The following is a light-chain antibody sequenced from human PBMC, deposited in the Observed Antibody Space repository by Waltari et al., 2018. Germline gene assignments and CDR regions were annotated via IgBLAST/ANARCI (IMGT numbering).Light chain of an antibody. CDR2: DVS. Sequence: QSALTQPASVSGSPGQSITLSCTGTSSAVGGSNYVSWYQQRPGKAPKVMIYDVSYRPSGVSNRFSGSKSGNTASLTISGLQAEDEADYYCASYTSSSTWVFGGGTKLTVL. CDR1: SSAVGGSNY. V-gene: IGLV2-14*03. J-gene: IGLJ3*02. CDR3: ASYTSSSTWV.